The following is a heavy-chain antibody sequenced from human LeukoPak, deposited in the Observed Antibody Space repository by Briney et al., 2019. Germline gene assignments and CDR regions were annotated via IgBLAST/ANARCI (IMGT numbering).Heavy chain of an antibody. CDR2: ISYDGSNK. Sequence: GGSLRLSCAASGFTFSSYGMHWVRQAPGKGLEWVAVISYDGSNKYYADSVKGRFTISRDNSKNTLYLQMNSLRAEDTAVYYCAKDQAEFWSGYYPNYYYYGMDVWGQGTTVTVSS. CDR3: AKDQAEFWSGYYPNYYYYGMDV. CDR1: GFTFSSYG. D-gene: IGHD3-3*01. V-gene: IGHV3-30*18. J-gene: IGHJ6*02.